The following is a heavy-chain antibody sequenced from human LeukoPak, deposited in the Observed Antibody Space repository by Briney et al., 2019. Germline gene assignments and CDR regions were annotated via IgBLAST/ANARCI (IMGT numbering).Heavy chain of an antibody. CDR3: AHRRQRGLENWFDA. J-gene: IGHJ5*02. D-gene: IGHD1-1*01. V-gene: IGHV2-5*01. CDR1: GYSLSTSGVG. CDR2: IYWNDDK. Sequence: RQSGPTLVNPRHTLTLTCTFSGYSLSTSGVGVGWIRHPPGKALEWLALIYWNDDKRYSPSRKSRLTITKDTTKNQVALTMSNMDPVDTATYSCAHRRQRGLENWFDAWGQGTLVTVSS.